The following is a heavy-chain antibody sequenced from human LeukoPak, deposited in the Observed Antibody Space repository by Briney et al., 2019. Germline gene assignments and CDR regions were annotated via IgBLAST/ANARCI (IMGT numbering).Heavy chain of an antibody. D-gene: IGHD1-26*01. J-gene: IGHJ4*02. Sequence: PGGSLRLSCAASGFTFSSYGMHWVRQAPGKGLEWVAVISYDGSNKYYADSVKGRFTISRDNSKNTLYLQMNSLRAEDTAVYYCVRLIVGAIDYWGQGTLVTVSS. CDR1: GFTFSSYG. CDR2: ISYDGSNK. V-gene: IGHV3-30*03. CDR3: VRLIVGAIDY.